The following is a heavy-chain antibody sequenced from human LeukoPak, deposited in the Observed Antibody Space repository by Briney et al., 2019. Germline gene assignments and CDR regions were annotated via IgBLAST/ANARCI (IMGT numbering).Heavy chain of an antibody. CDR3: AKSELGDYYYYYMDV. V-gene: IGHV3-23*01. CDR2: ISGSGGST. D-gene: IGHD7-27*01. J-gene: IGHJ6*03. CDR1: GFTFSSYA. Sequence: PGGSLRLSCAASGFTFSSYAMSWVRQAPGKGLEWVSAISGSGGSTYYADPVKGRFTISRDNSKNTLYLQMNSLRAEDTAVYYCAKSELGDYYYYYMDVWGKGTTVTVSS.